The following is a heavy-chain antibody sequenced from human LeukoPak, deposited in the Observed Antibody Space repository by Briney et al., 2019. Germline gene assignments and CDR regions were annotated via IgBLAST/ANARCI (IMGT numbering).Heavy chain of an antibody. CDR3: AKDAIYGSGSYLGMDV. J-gene: IGHJ6*02. CDR1: GFTFSSYA. Sequence: PGGSLRLSCAASGFTFSSYAMSWVRQAPGKGLEWVSAISGSGGSTYYADSVKGRFTISRDNSKNTLYLQMNSLRAEDTAVYYCAKDAIYGSGSYLGMDVWGQGTTVTVSS. D-gene: IGHD3-10*01. CDR2: ISGSGGST. V-gene: IGHV3-23*01.